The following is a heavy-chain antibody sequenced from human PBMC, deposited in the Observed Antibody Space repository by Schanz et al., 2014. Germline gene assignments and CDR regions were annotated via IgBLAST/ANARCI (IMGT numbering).Heavy chain of an antibody. Sequence: QVQLVDSGGDLVKPGGSLRLSCAASGFTFSDYYMSWIRQAPGKGPEWVSYISSGGSDTYYADSVQGRFTISRDNARNTLFLQMESLRTEDTAVYHCAKERDITGWNHGDYWGQGTLVTVSS. CDR2: ISSGGSDT. D-gene: IGHD6-19*01. CDR3: AKERDITGWNHGDY. J-gene: IGHJ4*02. CDR1: GFTFSDYY. V-gene: IGHV3-11*04.